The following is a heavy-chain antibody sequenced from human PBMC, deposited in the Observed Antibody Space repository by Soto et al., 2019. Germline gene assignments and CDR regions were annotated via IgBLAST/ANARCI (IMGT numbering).Heavy chain of an antibody. V-gene: IGHV4-59*01. J-gene: IGHJ4*02. Sequence: SETLSLTCTVSGGSISSYYWSWIRQPPGKGLEWIGYIYYSGSTNYNPSLKSRVTISVDTSKNQFPLKLSSVTAADTAVYYCARGSDYYDSSGYPLDYWGQGTLVTVSS. CDR1: GGSISSYY. CDR3: ARGSDYYDSSGYPLDY. CDR2: IYYSGST. D-gene: IGHD3-22*01.